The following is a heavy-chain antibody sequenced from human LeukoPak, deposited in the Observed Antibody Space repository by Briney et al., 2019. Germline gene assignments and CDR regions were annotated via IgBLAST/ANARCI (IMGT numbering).Heavy chain of an antibody. V-gene: IGHV3-73*01. J-gene: IGHJ4*01. CDR1: GFTFSNVW. CDR3: MARGDSYGLFDY. Sequence: GGSLRLSCAASGFTFSNVWMRWVRQVPGKGLEWVARIRSKANTYAASYAASGKGRFTISRDDSKNTASLQMNSLKTEDTAVYYCMARGDSYGLFDYWGHGTLVTVSS. CDR2: IRSKANTYAA. D-gene: IGHD5-18*01.